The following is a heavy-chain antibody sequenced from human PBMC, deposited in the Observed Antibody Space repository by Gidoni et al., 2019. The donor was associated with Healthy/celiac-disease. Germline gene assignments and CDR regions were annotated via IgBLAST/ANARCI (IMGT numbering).Heavy chain of an antibody. CDR1: GYTCTSYG. J-gene: IGHJ5*02. Sequence: QVQLVQSGAEVKKPGASGKVSCKASGYTCTSYGISWVRQAPGQGLEWMGWISAYNGNTNYAQKLQGRVTMTTDTSTSTAYMELRSLRSDDTAVYYCARVHAGYSSSSGWFDPWGQGTLVTVSS. CDR2: ISAYNGNT. V-gene: IGHV1-18*04. D-gene: IGHD6-6*01. CDR3: ARVHAGYSSSSGWFDP.